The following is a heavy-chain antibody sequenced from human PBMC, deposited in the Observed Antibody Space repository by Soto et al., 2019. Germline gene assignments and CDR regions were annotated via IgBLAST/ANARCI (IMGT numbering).Heavy chain of an antibody. V-gene: IGHV1-69*01. Sequence: QVHLVQSGAEVKKPGSSVRVSCKASGGTFSTFAISWVRQAPGQGLQWMGGIIPIFDTPNSAQHFQGRVTITADESTSTAYLEMNGLRSEDTAVYYGSSGDYGDYRDYFYYGLDVWCQGPTVTVPS. CDR1: GGTFSTFA. CDR3: SSGDYGDYRDYFYYGLDV. D-gene: IGHD4-17*01. J-gene: IGHJ6*02. CDR2: IIPIFDTP.